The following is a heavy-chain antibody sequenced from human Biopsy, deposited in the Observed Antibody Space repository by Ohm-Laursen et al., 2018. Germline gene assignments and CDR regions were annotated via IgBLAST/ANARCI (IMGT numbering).Heavy chain of an antibody. Sequence: GTLSLTCTVSGDSISSYYWSWIRQSPGKGLEWIGYVYYTGSTGYNPSLQSRVTISVDTSKNHFFLRLRSVTPADTAIYYCARDRGYYSDRTVPGYFDLWGRGTLVTVSS. V-gene: IGHV4-59*01. CDR2: VYYTGST. CDR3: ARDRGYYSDRTVPGYFDL. CDR1: GDSISSYY. J-gene: IGHJ2*01. D-gene: IGHD3-22*01.